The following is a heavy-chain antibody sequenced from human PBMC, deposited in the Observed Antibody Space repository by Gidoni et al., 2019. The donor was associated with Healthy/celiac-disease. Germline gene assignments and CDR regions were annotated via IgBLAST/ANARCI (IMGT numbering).Heavy chain of an antibody. J-gene: IGHJ4*02. V-gene: IGHV3-23*01. D-gene: IGHD6-13*01. CDR3: AKGRIKGIAAAGSSDY. Sequence: EVQLLESGGGLVQPGGSLRLSCAASGFTFSSYAMSWVRQAPGTGLEWVSAISGSGGSTYYADSVKGRFTISRDNSKNTLYLQMNSLRAEDTAVYYCAKGRIKGIAAAGSSDYWGQGTLVTVSS. CDR2: ISGSGGST. CDR1: GFTFSSYA.